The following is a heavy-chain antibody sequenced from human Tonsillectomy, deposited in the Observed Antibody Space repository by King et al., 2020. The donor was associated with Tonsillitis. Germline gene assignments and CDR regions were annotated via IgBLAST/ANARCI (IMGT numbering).Heavy chain of an antibody. CDR2: IYPDDSDT. CDR1: GYRFTSYW. D-gene: IGHD1-26*01. CDR3: ARPVGPSARSDY. Sequence: QLVQSGAEVKKPGESLRISCKGSGYRFTSYWIGWVRQMPGNGLEWMGIIYPDDSDTRYSPSFQGQVTISVDKSISTAYLHWSSLKASDTAMYYSARPVGPSARSDYWGQGSLVTVSS. J-gene: IGHJ4*02. V-gene: IGHV5-51*01.